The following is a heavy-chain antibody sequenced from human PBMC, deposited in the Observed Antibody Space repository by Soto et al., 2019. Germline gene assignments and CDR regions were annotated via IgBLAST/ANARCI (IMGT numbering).Heavy chain of an antibody. Sequence: ASVKVSCKASGYTFTGYYTHWVRQAPGQGLEWMGWISPNSGGTNSAQKFQGRVTLTRDTSINSVYMELSRLRSDDTAVYYCARANSGDDDEFDYWGQGTPVTVSS. CDR2: ISPNSGGT. J-gene: IGHJ4*02. V-gene: IGHV1-2*02. D-gene: IGHD5-12*01. CDR1: GYTFTGYY. CDR3: ARANSGDDDEFDY.